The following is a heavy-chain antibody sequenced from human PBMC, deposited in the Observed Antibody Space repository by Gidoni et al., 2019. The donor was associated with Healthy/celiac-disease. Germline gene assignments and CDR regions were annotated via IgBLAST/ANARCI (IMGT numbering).Heavy chain of an antibody. V-gene: IGHV1-2*02. Sequence: QVQLVQSGAEVKKPGAPVKASCKASGYTFTGYYMPWVRQAPGQGLEWMRCINPNSGGTNYDQKFQGRVTMTRDTSISTAYMELSRLRSDDTAVYYCARGAFEYSSSGIDYWGQGTLVTVSS. CDR3: ARGAFEYSSSGIDY. CDR2: INPNSGGT. D-gene: IGHD6-6*01. J-gene: IGHJ4*02. CDR1: GYTFTGYY.